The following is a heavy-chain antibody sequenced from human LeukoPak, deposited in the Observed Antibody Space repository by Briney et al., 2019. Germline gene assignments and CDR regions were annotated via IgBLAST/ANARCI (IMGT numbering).Heavy chain of an antibody. CDR3: ARVRVVITPEVFDY. CDR1: GGSISSSSYY. CDR2: IYYSGST. V-gene: IGHV4-39*01. Sequence: SETLSLTCSVSGGSISSSSYYWGWIRQPPGKGLEWIGSIYYSGSTYYNPSLKSRVTISVDTSKNQFSLKLSSVTAADTAVYYCARVRVVITPEVFDYWGQGTLVTVSS. J-gene: IGHJ4*02. D-gene: IGHD3-22*01.